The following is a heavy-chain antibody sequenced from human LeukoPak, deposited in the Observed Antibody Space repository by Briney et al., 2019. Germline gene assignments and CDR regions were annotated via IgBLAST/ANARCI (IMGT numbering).Heavy chain of an antibody. CDR2: IIPIFGTA. Sequence: ASVKVSCKASGGTFSSYAISWVRQAPGQGLEWMGGIIPIFGTANYAQKFQGRVTITADESTSTAYMELSSLRSEDTAVYYCARDNSVRDEAWWFNPWGQGTLVTVSS. D-gene: IGHD5-24*01. V-gene: IGHV1-69*13. CDR3: ARDNSVRDEAWWFNP. CDR1: GGTFSSYA. J-gene: IGHJ5*02.